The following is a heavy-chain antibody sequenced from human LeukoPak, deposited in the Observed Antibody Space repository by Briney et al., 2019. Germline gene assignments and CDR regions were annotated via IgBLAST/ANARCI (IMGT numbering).Heavy chain of an antibody. Sequence: GGSLRLSCAASGFTFGRSWMSWVRQVPGRGLEWLANINQDGSDKTILDSVKGRFTISRDNAKNSLYLQMNSLRAEDTAVYYCARVGPGELPFDYWGQGTLVTVSS. D-gene: IGHD1-26*01. CDR1: GFTFGRSW. CDR3: ARVGPGELPFDY. V-gene: IGHV3-7*01. J-gene: IGHJ4*02. CDR2: INQDGSDK.